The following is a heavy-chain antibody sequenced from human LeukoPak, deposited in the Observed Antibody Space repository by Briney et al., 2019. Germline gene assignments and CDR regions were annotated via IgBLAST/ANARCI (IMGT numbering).Heavy chain of an antibody. Sequence: GESLSLSCTASGFTVSSNYFSWVRQAPRKGLECVSVIYSGSSTYNAAAVKGRFPISRDNAKNSLYLQINSLRAEDTAVYYCARDSYGSGGYWRQGTLVTASS. J-gene: IGHJ4*02. D-gene: IGHD3-10*01. CDR3: ARDSYGSGGY. CDR1: GFTVSSNY. V-gene: IGHV3-53*01. CDR2: IYSGSST.